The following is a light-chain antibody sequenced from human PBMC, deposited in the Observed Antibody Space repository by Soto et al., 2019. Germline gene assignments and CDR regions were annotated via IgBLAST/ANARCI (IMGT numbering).Light chain of an antibody. CDR1: QSVSGSY. CDR3: QQYGSSPIT. Sequence: EIMLTQSPGTLSLSPGDRATLSCRASQSVSGSYLAWYQQKPGQAPRLVIYDASSRATGIPDRFSGSGSGADFTLTISRLEPEDFAVYYCQQYGSSPITFGQGTRLEIK. J-gene: IGKJ5*01. V-gene: IGKV3-20*01. CDR2: DAS.